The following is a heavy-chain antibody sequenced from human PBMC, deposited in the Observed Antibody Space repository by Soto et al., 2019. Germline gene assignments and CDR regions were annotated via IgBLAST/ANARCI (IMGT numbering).Heavy chain of an antibody. CDR2: ISSSSSYI. CDR1: GFTFSGYS. D-gene: IGHD3-10*01. CDR3: ARPLLWFGELGAFDS. V-gene: IGHV3-21*01. Sequence: PGGSLRLSCAVSGFTFSGYSMNWVRQAPGKGLEWVSSISSSSSYIYYADSVKGRFTISRDNAKNSLYLQMNSLRAEDTAVYYCARPLLWFGELGAFDSWGQGTLVTVSS. J-gene: IGHJ4*02.